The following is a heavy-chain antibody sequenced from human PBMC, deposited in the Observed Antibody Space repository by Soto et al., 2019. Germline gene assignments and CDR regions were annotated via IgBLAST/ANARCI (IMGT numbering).Heavy chain of an antibody. D-gene: IGHD3-22*01. J-gene: IGHJ4*02. CDR1: GYTFTGYY. CDR3: ARGHDSSGVDY. Sequence: QVQLVQSGAEVKKPGASVKVSCKASGYTFTGYYMHWVRQAPGQGLEWMGWINPNRGGTNYAQKFQGWVTMTRDTSISTAYMELSRLRSDDTAVYYCARGHDSSGVDYWGQGTLVTVSS. CDR2: INPNRGGT. V-gene: IGHV1-2*04.